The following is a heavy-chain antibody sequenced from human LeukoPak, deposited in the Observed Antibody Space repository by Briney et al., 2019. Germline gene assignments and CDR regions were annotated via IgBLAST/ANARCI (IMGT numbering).Heavy chain of an antibody. CDR1: GGSISSSSYF. Sequence: SETLSLTCTVSGGSISSSSYFWDWIRQPPGEGLEWIGNIYYSGSTDYNPSLKTRVTMSVDASNNRFSLQVNSVTAADTAVYYCARHVAYGPLEIWGQGTMVTVSS. CDR3: ARHVAYGPLEI. J-gene: IGHJ3*02. V-gene: IGHV4-39*01. D-gene: IGHD3-10*01. CDR2: IYYSGST.